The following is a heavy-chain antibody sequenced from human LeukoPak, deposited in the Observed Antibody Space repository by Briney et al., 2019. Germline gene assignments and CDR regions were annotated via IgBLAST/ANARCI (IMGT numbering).Heavy chain of an antibody. V-gene: IGHV4-59*01. CDR3: ARDNGPYYYGMDV. Sequence: SETLSLTCTVSGGSISSYYWSWIRQPPGKGLEWIGYIYYSGSTNYNPSLKSRVTISVDTSKNQFYLTLSSVTAADTDVYYCARDNGPYYYGMDVWGKGTTVTVSS. J-gene: IGHJ6*04. CDR1: GGSISSYY. CDR2: IYYSGST.